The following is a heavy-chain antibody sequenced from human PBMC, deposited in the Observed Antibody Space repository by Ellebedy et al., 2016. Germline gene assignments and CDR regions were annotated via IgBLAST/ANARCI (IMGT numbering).Heavy chain of an antibody. CDR3: ASYCSSTSCHFDY. V-gene: IGHV4-34*01. J-gene: IGHJ4*02. CDR2: INHSGST. Sequence: GSLRLXXAVYGGSFSGYYWSWIRQPPGKGLEWIGEINHSGSTNYNPSLKSRVTISVDTSKNQFSLKLSSVTAADTAVYYCASYCSSTSCHFDYWGQGTLVTVSS. D-gene: IGHD2-2*01. CDR1: GGSFSGYY.